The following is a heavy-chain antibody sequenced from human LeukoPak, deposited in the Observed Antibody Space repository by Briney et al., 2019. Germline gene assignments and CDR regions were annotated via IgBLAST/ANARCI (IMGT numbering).Heavy chain of an antibody. CDR1: GFTFRSYG. J-gene: IGHJ4*02. Sequence: GGSLRLSCAASGFTFRSYGMHWVRQAPGKGLEWVAAISYDGSDKYYADSVKGRFTISRDNSKNTLYLQMNSLRAEDTAVYYCARGDTYSSSSDFDYWGQGTLVTVSS. CDR3: ARGDTYSSSSDFDY. D-gene: IGHD6-6*01. V-gene: IGHV3-30*03. CDR2: ISYDGSDK.